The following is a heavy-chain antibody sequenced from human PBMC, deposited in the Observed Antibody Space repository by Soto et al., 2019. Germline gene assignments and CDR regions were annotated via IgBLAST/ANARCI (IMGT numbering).Heavy chain of an antibody. CDR3: AKAAYCGGDCYSPPLYYYYYGMDV. V-gene: IGHV3-43*01. Sequence: VGSLRLSCAASGFTFDDYTMHWVRQAPGKGLEWVSLISWDGGSTYYADSVKGRFTISRDNSKNSLYLQMNSLRTEDTALYYCAKAAYCGGDCYSPPLYYYYYGMDVWGQGTTVTVSS. CDR2: ISWDGGST. J-gene: IGHJ6*02. CDR1: GFTFDDYT. D-gene: IGHD2-21*02.